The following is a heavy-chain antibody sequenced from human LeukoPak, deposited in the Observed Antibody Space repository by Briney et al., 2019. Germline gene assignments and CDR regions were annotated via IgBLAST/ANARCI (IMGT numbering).Heavy chain of an antibody. V-gene: IGHV3-23*01. CDR3: AKDQQWLNFDY. CDR2: ISGSGGST. CDR1: GFTFSSYS. Sequence: GGSLRLSCTASGFTFSSYSVNWVRQAPGKGLEWVSAISGSGGSTYYADSVKGRFTISRDNSKNTLYLQMNSLRAEDTAVYYCAKDQQWLNFDYWGQGTLVTVSS. D-gene: IGHD5-12*01. J-gene: IGHJ4*02.